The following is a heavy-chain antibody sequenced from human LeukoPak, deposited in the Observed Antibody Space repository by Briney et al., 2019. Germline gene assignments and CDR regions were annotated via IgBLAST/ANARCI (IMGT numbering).Heavy chain of an antibody. CDR2: ISSSRSYI. Sequence: GGSLRLSCAASGFTFSSYSMNWVRQAPGKGLEWVSSISSSRSYIYYADSVKGRFTISRNNAKNSLYLQMNSLRAEDTAVYYCASDARSGSYHIYPGDAFDIWGQGTMVTVSS. CDR1: GFTFSSYS. CDR3: ASDARSGSYHIYPGDAFDI. J-gene: IGHJ3*02. D-gene: IGHD1-26*01. V-gene: IGHV3-21*01.